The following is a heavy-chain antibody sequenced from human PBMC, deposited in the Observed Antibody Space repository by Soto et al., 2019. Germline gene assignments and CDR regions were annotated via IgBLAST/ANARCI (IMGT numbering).Heavy chain of an antibody. J-gene: IGHJ3*02. D-gene: IGHD2-15*01. CDR2: IYYSGST. V-gene: IGHV4-59*01. CDR1: GGSISSYY. Sequence: PSETLSLTCTVSGGSISSYYWSWIRQPPGKGLEWIGYIYYSGSTNYNPSLKSRVTISVDTSKNQFSLKLSSVTAADTAVYYCARVRGSGPDAFDIWGQGTMVTVS. CDR3: ARVRGSGPDAFDI.